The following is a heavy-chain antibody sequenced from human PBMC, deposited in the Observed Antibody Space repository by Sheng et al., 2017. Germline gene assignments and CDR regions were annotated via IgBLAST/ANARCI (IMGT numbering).Heavy chain of an antibody. CDR2: IYHSGST. Sequence: QVQLQESGPGLVKPSETLSLTCTVSGYSISSGYYWGWIRQPPGKGLEWIGSIYHSGSTYYNPSLKSRVTISVDTSKNQFSLKLSSVTAADTAVYYCARCITIFGVSSGGWFDPWGQGTLVTVSS. D-gene: IGHD3-3*01. CDR1: GYSISSGYY. CDR3: ARCITIFGVSSGGWFDP. V-gene: IGHV4-38-2*02. J-gene: IGHJ5*02.